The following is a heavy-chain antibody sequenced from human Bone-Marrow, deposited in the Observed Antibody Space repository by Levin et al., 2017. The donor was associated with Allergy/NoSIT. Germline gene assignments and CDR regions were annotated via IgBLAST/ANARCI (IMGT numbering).Heavy chain of an antibody. Sequence: GESLKISCTGSGISIRDYWMHWVRQVPGEGLVWVSQIDTDGEGIDYAGSVKGRFTISRDNARNTVFLQMNSLRVDDTAIYYCARDSPGHTTFDYWGQGTLVTVSS. J-gene: IGHJ4*02. CDR1: GISIRDYW. CDR3: ARDSPGHTTFDY. D-gene: IGHD1-1*01. V-gene: IGHV3-74*01. CDR2: IDTDGEGI.